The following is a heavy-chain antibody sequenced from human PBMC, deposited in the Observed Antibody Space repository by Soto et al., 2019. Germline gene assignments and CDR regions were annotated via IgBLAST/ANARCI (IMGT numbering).Heavy chain of an antibody. D-gene: IGHD1-26*01. J-gene: IGHJ4*02. CDR2: IIPIFGTA. Sequence: QVQLVQSGAEVKKPGSSVKVSCKASGGTFRSYSSNWVRQAPGQGLEWMGEIIPIFGTANYAPKFQGRVTITADESTSTAYMELSSLRAEDTAVYYCARDGGRHSGGIDYWGQGTLVTVSS. CDR3: ARDGGRHSGGIDY. CDR1: GGTFRSYS. V-gene: IGHV1-69*01.